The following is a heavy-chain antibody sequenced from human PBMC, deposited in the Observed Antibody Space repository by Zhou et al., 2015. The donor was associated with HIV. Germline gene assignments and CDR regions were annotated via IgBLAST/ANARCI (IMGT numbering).Heavy chain of an antibody. D-gene: IGHD3-10*01. J-gene: IGHJ4*02. CDR1: KYTFTDYY. CDR2: INPNSGGT. Sequence: QVQLVQSGAEVKKPGASVKVSCKASKYTFTDYYIHWVRLAPGQGLEWMGWINPNSGGTNYAQSFQDRVTMTRDTSKSTVYMELSRLRSDDTAVYYCAGADMVRGVYYFDWWGQGTLVTVSS. V-gene: IGHV1-2*02. CDR3: AGADMVRGVYYFDW.